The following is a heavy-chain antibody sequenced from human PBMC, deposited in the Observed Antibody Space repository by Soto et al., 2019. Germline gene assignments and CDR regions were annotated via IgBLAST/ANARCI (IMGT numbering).Heavy chain of an antibody. CDR1: GFTFSSSA. CDR2: ISYDGSNK. V-gene: IGHV3-30*04. Sequence: GGSLRLSCAASGFTFSSSAMHWVRQAPGKGLEWVAVISYDGSNKYYAESVKGRFNISRDNSKNTMYLQMNSLRAEDTAVDYWARDRLDGYSSGWYPDYWGQGTLVTVSS. D-gene: IGHD6-19*01. J-gene: IGHJ4*02. CDR3: ARDRLDGYSSGWYPDY.